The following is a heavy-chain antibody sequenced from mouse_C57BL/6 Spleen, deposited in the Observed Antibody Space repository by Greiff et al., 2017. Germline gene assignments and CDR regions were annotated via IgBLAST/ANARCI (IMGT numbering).Heavy chain of an antibody. CDR3: AREGDGRSAFAY. CDR2: IYPRGGST. J-gene: IGHJ3*01. V-gene: IGHV1-85*01. CDR1: GYTFTSYD. Sequence: QVQLQQSGPELVKPGASVKLSCKASGYTFTSYDINWVQQRPGRGLEWIGWIYPRGGSTKYNEKFKGTATLTVDTSSSTAYMELHSLTSEDSAVYFCAREGDGRSAFAYWGQGTLVTVSA. D-gene: IGHD1-1*01.